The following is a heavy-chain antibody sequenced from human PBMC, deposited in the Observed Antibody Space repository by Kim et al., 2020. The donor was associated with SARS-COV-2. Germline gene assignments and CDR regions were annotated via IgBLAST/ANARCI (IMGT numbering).Heavy chain of an antibody. V-gene: IGHV3-15*01. CDR3: TTRSMYGSGRYGMDV. J-gene: IGHJ6*02. CDR1: GFTFSNAW. Sequence: GGSLRLSCAASGFTFSNAWMSWVRQAPGKGLEWVGRIKSKTDGGTTDYAAPVKGRFTISRDDSKNTLYLQMNSLKTEDTAVYYCTTRSMYGSGRYGMDVWGQGTTVTVSS. D-gene: IGHD3-10*01. CDR2: IKSKTDGGTT.